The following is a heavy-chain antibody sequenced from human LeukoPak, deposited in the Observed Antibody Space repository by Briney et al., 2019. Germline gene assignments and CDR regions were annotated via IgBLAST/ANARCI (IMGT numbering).Heavy chain of an antibody. CDR2: ISSGGSYI. Sequence: PGGSLRFSCAASGFTFSTYSMNWVRQAPGKGLEWVSSISSGGSYIYYADSVKGRFTISRDNAKNSLYLQMNSLRAEDTAVYYCARVRGPQLSYFDYWGQGTLVTVSS. V-gene: IGHV3-21*01. J-gene: IGHJ4*02. CDR3: ARVRGPQLSYFDY. CDR1: GFTFSTYS. D-gene: IGHD3-10*01.